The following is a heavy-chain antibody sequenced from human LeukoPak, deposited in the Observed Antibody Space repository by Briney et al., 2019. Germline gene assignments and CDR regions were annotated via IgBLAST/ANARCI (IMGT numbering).Heavy chain of an antibody. CDR1: GFTFSSYA. CDR2: ISGSGGST. CDR3: AKDRVGYCSSTSCLWPVDY. J-gene: IGHJ4*02. D-gene: IGHD2-2*01. Sequence: GGSLRLSCAASGFTFSSYAMSWVRQAPGKGLEWVSAISGSGGSTYYADSVKGRFTISRDNSKNTLYLQMNSLRAEDTAVYYCAKDRVGYCSSTSCLWPVDYWGQGTLVTVSS. V-gene: IGHV3-23*01.